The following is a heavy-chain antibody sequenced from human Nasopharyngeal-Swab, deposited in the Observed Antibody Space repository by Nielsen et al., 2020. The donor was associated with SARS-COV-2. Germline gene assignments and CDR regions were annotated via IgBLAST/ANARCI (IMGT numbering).Heavy chain of an antibody. CDR2: ISGSGTST. V-gene: IGHV3-23*01. Sequence: GGSLRLSCAASGFTFSNYAMSWVRQAPGKGLEWVSSISGSGTSTYYADSVKGRFTISRDNAKNSLFLQMNSLRAEDTAVYFCAREGRDGAVSSWGQGTLVTVSS. CDR1: GFTFSNYA. CDR3: AREGRDGAVSS. J-gene: IGHJ5*02. D-gene: IGHD5-24*01.